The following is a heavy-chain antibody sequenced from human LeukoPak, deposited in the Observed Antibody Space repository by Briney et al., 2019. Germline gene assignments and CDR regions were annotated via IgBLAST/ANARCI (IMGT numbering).Heavy chain of an antibody. D-gene: IGHD5-18*01. CDR3: ARYPTAMVSFDY. V-gene: IGHV4-39*01. CDR1: GGSISSSDYY. J-gene: IGHJ4*02. Sequence: ASETLSLTCTVSGGSISSSDYYWAWIRQPPGKGLEWIGSIYYSGNTYYNPSLKSRVTISVDTSKNQFSLRLSFVTAADTAVYYCARYPTAMVSFDYWGQGTLVTVSS. CDR2: IYYSGNT.